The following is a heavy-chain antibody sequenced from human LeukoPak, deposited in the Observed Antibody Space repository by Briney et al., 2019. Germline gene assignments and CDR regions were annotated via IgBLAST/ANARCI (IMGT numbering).Heavy chain of an antibody. CDR3: AVVDTAMVTFDY. V-gene: IGHV1-2*06. CDR2: INPNSGGT. CDR1: GYAFTGYY. J-gene: IGHJ4*02. D-gene: IGHD5-18*01. Sequence: VASVKVSCKGPGYAFTGYYMHWVRQAPGQGLEWMGRINPNSGGTNYAQKFQGRVTMTRDTSISTAYMELSRLRSDDTAVYYCAVVDTAMVTFDYWGQGTLVTVSS.